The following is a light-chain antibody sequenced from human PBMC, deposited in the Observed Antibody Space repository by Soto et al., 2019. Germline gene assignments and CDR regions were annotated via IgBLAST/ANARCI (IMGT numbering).Light chain of an antibody. J-gene: IGKJ5*01. CDR3: QQANSFPIT. CDR1: QSVSSS. Sequence: EVVMTQSPASLSISPGERVTLSCRAGQSVSSSLAWYQQRPGQAPRLLVYAASTRATGIPPRFSGSGSGTDFTLTISSLQPEDFATYFCQQANSFPITFGQGTRLEIK. CDR2: AAS. V-gene: IGKV3-15*01.